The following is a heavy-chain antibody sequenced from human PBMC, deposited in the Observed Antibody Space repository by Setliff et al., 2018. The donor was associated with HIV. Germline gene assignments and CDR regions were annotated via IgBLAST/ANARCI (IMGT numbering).Heavy chain of an antibody. V-gene: IGHV4-61*02. CDR2: IYVSGST. Sequence: SETVSLTCTVSGGSITSGTYFWGWIRQPAGKGLEWIGRIYVSGSTNYNPSLKSRLTISLDTSKNQFSLRLNSVTAADTAVYYCARGGDFSGSGSLGSWGQGTLVTVSS. CDR3: ARGGDFSGSGSLGS. J-gene: IGHJ5*02. CDR1: GGSITSGTYF. D-gene: IGHD3-10*01.